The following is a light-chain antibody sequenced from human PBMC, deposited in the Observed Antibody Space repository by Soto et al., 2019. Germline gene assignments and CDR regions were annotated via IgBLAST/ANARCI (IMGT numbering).Light chain of an antibody. CDR1: QSVSNY. V-gene: IGKV3-11*01. CDR2: DAS. Sequence: EIVLTQSPATLSLSPGERAILSCRPSQSVSNYLAWYQQKPGQAPRLLIYDASNRATGTPARFSGSGSGTDFTLTISSLEPEDFAVYYCQQRSNWRTFGQGTRLEIK. CDR3: QQRSNWRT. J-gene: IGKJ5*01.